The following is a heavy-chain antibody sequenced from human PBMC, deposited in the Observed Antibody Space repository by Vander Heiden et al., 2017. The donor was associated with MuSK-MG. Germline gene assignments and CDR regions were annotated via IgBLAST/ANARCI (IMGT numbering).Heavy chain of an antibody. V-gene: IGHV4-39*01. Sequence: QLQLQESGPGLVKPSETLSPTCTVSGGPIRSSSYSWGWIRQPPGKGLEWSVSIYYSGSTYYNPSLKSRVTISVDTSKNQFSLKRSSVTAADTAVYYCALVKLELRLAFDIWGQGTMGTVSS. CDR3: ALVKLELRLAFDI. D-gene: IGHD1-7*01. CDR2: IYYSGST. CDR1: GGPIRSSSYS. J-gene: IGHJ3*02.